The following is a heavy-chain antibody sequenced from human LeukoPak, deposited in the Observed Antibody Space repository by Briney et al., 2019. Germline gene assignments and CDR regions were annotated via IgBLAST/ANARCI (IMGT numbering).Heavy chain of an antibody. D-gene: IGHD6-19*01. V-gene: IGHV3-30*02. Sequence: GGSLRLSCAASGFTFSSYGMHWVRQAPGKGLEWVAFMRYDGSNKYYADSVKGRFTISRDNSKNTLYLQMNSLRAEDTAVYYCAKGDQWLARAAEYFQHWGQGTLVTVSS. J-gene: IGHJ1*01. CDR1: GFTFSSYG. CDR2: MRYDGSNK. CDR3: AKGDQWLARAAEYFQH.